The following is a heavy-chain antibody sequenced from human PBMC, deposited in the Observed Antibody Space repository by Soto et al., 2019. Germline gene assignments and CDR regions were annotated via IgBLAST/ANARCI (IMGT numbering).Heavy chain of an antibody. CDR3: VRRSPEDAFDI. CDR2: IYEGGNT. J-gene: IGHJ3*02. V-gene: IGHV4-30-2*01. Sequence: SETLSLTCAVSGGSIISNGYSWSWIRQPPGKGLQWIGHIYEGGNTYYTPSLESRVAISTDKSKNQFSLRLSSVTAADTAVYYCVRRSPEDAFDIWGQGTMVTVSS. CDR1: GGSIISNGYS.